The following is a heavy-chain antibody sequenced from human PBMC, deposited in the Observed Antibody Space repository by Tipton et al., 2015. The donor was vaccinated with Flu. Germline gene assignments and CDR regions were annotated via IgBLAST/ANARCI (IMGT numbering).Heavy chain of an antibody. Sequence: SLRLSCAASGFTFSSYWMRWVRQAPGKGLEWVANIKQDGSEKYYVDSVKGRSTISRDNAKNSLYLQMNSLRAEDTAVYYCARPVPGTRGAFDIWGQGTMVTVSS. V-gene: IGHV3-7*01. CDR2: IKQDGSEK. J-gene: IGHJ3*02. CDR3: ARPVPGTRGAFDI. D-gene: IGHD3-10*01. CDR1: GFTFSSYW.